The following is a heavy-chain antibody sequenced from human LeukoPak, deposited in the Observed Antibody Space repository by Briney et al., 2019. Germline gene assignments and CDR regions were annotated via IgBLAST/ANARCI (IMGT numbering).Heavy chain of an antibody. V-gene: IGHV1-18*01. CDR1: GYTFTSYG. J-gene: IGHJ5*02. CDR2: VSAYNGNT. Sequence: GASVKVSCKASGYTFTSYGISWVRQAPAQGLEWMGWVSAYNGNTNYAQKLQGRVTMTTDTSTSTAYMQLRSLRSDDTAVYYCARTCQYSSSWYCWFDPWGQGTLVTVSS. CDR3: ARTCQYSSSWYCWFDP. D-gene: IGHD6-13*01.